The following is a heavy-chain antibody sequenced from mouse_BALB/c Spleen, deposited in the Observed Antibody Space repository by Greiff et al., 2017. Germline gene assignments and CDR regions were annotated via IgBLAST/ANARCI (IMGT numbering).Heavy chain of an antibody. CDR2: INPGSGGT. J-gene: IGHJ3*01. D-gene: IGHD2-14*01. Sequence: QVQLQQSGAELVRPGTSVKVSCKASGYAFTNYLIEWVKQRPGQGLEWIGVINPGSGGTNYNEKFKGKATLTADKSSSTAYMQLSSLTSDDSAVYFCARGYDWFAYWGQGTLVTVSA. CDR3: ARGYDWFAY. V-gene: IGHV1-54*01. CDR1: GYAFTNYL.